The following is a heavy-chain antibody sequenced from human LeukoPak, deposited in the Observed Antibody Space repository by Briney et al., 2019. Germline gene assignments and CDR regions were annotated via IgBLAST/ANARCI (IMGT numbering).Heavy chain of an antibody. CDR3: ARYNTAGYYFDY. V-gene: IGHV4-61*02. Sequence: SETLSLTCSVSSGSISSGTYYWSWIRQPAGKGLEWIGRIYTSGSTNYNPSLESRVTISVDTSKNQFSLNLSSVTTAGTAVYYCARYNTAGYYFDYWGQGTLVTVSS. CDR2: IYTSGST. J-gene: IGHJ4*02. CDR1: SGSISSGTYY. D-gene: IGHD1-1*01.